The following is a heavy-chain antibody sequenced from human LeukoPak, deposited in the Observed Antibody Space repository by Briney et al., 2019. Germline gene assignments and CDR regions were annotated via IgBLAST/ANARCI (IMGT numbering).Heavy chain of an antibody. CDR3: ARDFAREFTIDY. CDR1: GFTFSNYN. D-gene: IGHD3-10*01. V-gene: IGHV3-48*01. CDR2: IGSSSNII. Sequence: GGSLRLSCAASGFTFSNYNMNWVRQPPGKGLQWVSYIGSSSNIIYYADSVKGRFTISRDNAKNSLFLQMNSLRAEDTAVYYCARDFAREFTIDYWGQGTLVTVSS. J-gene: IGHJ4*02.